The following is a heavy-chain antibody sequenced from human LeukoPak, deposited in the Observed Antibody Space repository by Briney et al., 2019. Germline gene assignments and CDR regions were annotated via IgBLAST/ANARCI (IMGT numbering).Heavy chain of an antibody. Sequence: SETLSLTCTVSGCSVSSGSYYWIWLPQAPGQELVWLGYIYYSGSTNYNPSLKSRVTISVDTSKNQFSLKLSSVTAADTAVYYCARVYGDHDAFDIWGQGTMVTVSS. D-gene: IGHD4-17*01. V-gene: IGHV4-61*01. CDR3: ARVYGDHDAFDI. CDR2: IYYSGST. CDR1: GCSVSSGSYY. J-gene: IGHJ3*02.